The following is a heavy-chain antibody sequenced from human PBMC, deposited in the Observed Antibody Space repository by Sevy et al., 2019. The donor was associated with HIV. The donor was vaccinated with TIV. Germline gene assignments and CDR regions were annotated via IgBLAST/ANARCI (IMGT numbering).Heavy chain of an antibody. Sequence: GGSLRLSCAASGFTFSSYWMSWVRKAQGKGLGWVANIKQDGSEKSYVDSVKGRFTISRDNAKNSLYLQMNSLRAEDTAVYYCARALVVVPAATLGYWGQGTLVTVSS. V-gene: IGHV3-7*01. CDR1: GFTFSSYW. D-gene: IGHD2-2*01. CDR2: IKQDGSEK. J-gene: IGHJ4*02. CDR3: ARALVVVPAATLGY.